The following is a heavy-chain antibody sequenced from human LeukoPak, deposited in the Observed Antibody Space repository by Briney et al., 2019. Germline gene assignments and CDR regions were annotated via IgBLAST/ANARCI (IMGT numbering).Heavy chain of an antibody. CDR3: ARGTQYYYDSSNWFDP. D-gene: IGHD3-22*01. Sequence: ASVKVSCKASGYTFTSYDINLVRQATGQGLEWMGWMNPNSGNTGYAQKFQGRVTITRNTSISTAYMELSSLRSEDTAVYYCARGTQYYYDSSNWFDPWGQGTLVTVSS. CDR1: GYTFTSYD. V-gene: IGHV1-8*03. CDR2: MNPNSGNT. J-gene: IGHJ5*02.